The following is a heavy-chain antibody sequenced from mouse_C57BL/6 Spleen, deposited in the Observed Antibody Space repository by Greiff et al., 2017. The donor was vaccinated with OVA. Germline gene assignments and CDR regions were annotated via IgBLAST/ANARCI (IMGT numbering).Heavy chain of an antibody. CDR3: ARDRFNWYYFDY. CDR1: GYSITSGYS. V-gene: IGHV3-6*01. CDR2: ISYDGSN. D-gene: IGHD4-1*02. Sequence: EVKLMESGPGLVKPSQSLSLTCSVTGYSITSGYSWTWIRQFPGNKLEWMGYISYDGSNNYNPSLKNRISITRDTSKNQFFLKLNSVTTEDTATYDCARDRFNWYYFDYWGQGTTLTVSS. J-gene: IGHJ2*01.